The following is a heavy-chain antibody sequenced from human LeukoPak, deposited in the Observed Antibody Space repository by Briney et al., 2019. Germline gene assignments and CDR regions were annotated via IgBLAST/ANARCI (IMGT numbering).Heavy chain of an antibody. CDR1: GGSISSSSYY. V-gene: IGHV4-61*02. J-gene: IGHJ3*02. CDR2: IYTSGST. CDR3: ARASKPHAGAFDI. D-gene: IGHD2-8*01. Sequence: PSETLSLTCTVSGGSISSSSYYWSWIRQPAGKGLEWIGRIYTSGSTNYNPSLKSRVTISVDTSKNQFSLKLSSVTAADTAVYYCARASKPHAGAFDIWGQGTMVTVSS.